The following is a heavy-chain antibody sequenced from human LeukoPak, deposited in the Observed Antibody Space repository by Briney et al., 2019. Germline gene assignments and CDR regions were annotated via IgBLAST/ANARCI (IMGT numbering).Heavy chain of an antibody. D-gene: IGHD3-22*01. CDR3: ARGGYYDSSGSFLP. CDR1: GFTFTSDY. V-gene: IGHV1-46*01. CDR2: INTSGGTT. J-gene: IGHJ5*02. Sequence: GSVKLSCKASGFTFTSDYIHWVRQAPGQGLEWMGIINTSGGTTRNAHTFQGRFTITRDKSTNKVYLELNSLMSGDKSGAYRARGGYYDSSGSFLPWGEGALVTVSS.